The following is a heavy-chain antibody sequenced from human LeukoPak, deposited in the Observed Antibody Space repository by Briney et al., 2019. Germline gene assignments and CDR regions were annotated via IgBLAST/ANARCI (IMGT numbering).Heavy chain of an antibody. D-gene: IGHD3-16*01. V-gene: IGHV4-39*07. Sequence: SETLSLTCIVSGGSISNSNYYWGWIRQPPGKGLEWIGTIYYTGSTYYNPSLKSRVTISVDTSKNQFSLKLSSVTAADTAVYYCAREYGGDEGADAFDIWGQGTMVTVSS. CDR3: AREYGGDEGADAFDI. CDR1: GGSISNSNYY. J-gene: IGHJ3*02. CDR2: IYYTGST.